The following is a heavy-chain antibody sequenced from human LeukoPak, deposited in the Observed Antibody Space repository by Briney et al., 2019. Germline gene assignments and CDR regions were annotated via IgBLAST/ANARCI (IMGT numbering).Heavy chain of an antibody. J-gene: IGHJ4*02. CDR1: GGSISSGGYS. CDR2: IYHSGST. D-gene: IGHD4-23*01. Sequence: PSETLSLTCAVSGGSISSGGYSSSWIRQPPGKGLEWIGYIYHSGSTYYNPSLKSRVTISVDRSKNQLSLKLSSVTAAHTAVYYCATAPVYYGGNSRWATAYYFDYSGQGTLVTVSS. V-gene: IGHV4-30-2*01. CDR3: ATAPVYYGGNSRWATAYYFDY.